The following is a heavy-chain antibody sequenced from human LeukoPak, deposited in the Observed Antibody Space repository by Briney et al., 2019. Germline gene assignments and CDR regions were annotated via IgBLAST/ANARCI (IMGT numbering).Heavy chain of an antibody. V-gene: IGHV4-31*03. J-gene: IGHJ5*02. D-gene: IGHD3-22*01. CDR3: ARWAPGRGYYYDSSGYLPQDWFDP. CDR1: GGSISSGGYY. Sequence: SETLSLTCTVSGGSISSGGYYWSWIRQHPGKGLEWIGYIYYSGSTYYNPSLKSRVTISVDTSKNQFSLKLSSVTAADTAVYYCARWAPGRGYYYDSSGYLPQDWFDPWGQGTLVTVSS. CDR2: IYYSGST.